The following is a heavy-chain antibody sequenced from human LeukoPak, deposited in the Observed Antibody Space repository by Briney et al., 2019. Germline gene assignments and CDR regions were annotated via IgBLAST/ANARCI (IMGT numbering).Heavy chain of an antibody. J-gene: IGHJ4*02. CDR3: ARDRYSYGYVDY. V-gene: IGHV1-2*02. Sequence: ASVKDSCKASGYTFTGYYMHWVRQAPGQGLEWMGWINPNSGGTNYAQKFQGRVTMTRDTSISTAYMELSRLRSDDTAVYYCARDRYSYGYVDYWGQGTLVTVSS. CDR2: INPNSGGT. CDR1: GYTFTGYY. D-gene: IGHD5-18*01.